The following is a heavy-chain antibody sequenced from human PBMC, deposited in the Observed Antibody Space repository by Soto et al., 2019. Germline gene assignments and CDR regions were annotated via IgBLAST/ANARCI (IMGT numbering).Heavy chain of an antibody. D-gene: IGHD6-6*01. Sequence: ESGGGVVQPGRSLRLSCAASGFTFSSYGMHWVRQAPGKGLEWVAVIWYDGSNKYYADSVKGRFTISRDNSKNTLYLQMNSLRAEDTAVYYCARDHGVGAPDVWGQGTTVTVSS. CDR2: IWYDGSNK. V-gene: IGHV3-33*01. J-gene: IGHJ6*02. CDR1: GFTFSSYG. CDR3: ARDHGVGAPDV.